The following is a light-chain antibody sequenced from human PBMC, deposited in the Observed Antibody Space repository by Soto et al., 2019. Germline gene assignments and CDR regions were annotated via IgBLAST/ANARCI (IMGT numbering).Light chain of an antibody. V-gene: IGLV2-14*01. Sequence: QSVLTQPASVSGSPGQSITISCTGTSADIGAFNYVYWYQQHPGKAPKLLIYDVSDRPSGVSTRFSASKSATTASLTISGLQADDEADYYCYSYYSSSAVVFGGGTQLTVL. J-gene: IGLJ2*01. CDR2: DVS. CDR3: YSYYSSSAVV. CDR1: SADIGAFNY.